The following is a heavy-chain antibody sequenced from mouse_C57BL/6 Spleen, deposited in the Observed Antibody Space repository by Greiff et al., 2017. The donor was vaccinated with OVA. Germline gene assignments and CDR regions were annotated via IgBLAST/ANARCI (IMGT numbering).Heavy chain of an antibody. CDR2: IWTGGGT. CDR1: GFSLTSYA. V-gene: IGHV2-9-1*01. CDR3: ARPPDYYYGSSPAWFAY. Sequence: QVHVKQSGPGLVAPSQSLSITCTVSGFSLTSYAISWVRQPPGKGLEWLGVIWTGGGTNYNSALKSRLSISKDNSKSQVFLKMNSLQTDDTARYYCARPPDYYYGSSPAWFAYWGQGTLVTVSA. J-gene: IGHJ3*01. D-gene: IGHD1-1*01.